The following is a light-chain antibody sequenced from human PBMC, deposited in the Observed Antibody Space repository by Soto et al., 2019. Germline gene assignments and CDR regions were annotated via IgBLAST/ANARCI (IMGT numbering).Light chain of an antibody. Sequence: EIVMTQSPATLSVSPGERATLSCRASQSVHSNLAWYQQTPGQAPRLLIYVASTRATGIPARFSGSGSGTELTLTISSLQSEDFAVYYCQQYQSWPLTFGGGTKVEIK. CDR3: QQYQSWPLT. CDR2: VAS. V-gene: IGKV3-15*01. CDR1: QSVHSN. J-gene: IGKJ4*01.